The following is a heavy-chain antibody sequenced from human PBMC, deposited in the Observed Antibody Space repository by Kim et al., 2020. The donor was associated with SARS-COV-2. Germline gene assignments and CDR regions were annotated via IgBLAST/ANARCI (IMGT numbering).Heavy chain of an antibody. CDR1: GFTFSSYA. CDR2: ISYDGSNK. V-gene: IGHV3-30*04. CDR3: ARDLDVYNPNYYGMDV. Sequence: GGSLRLSCAASGFTFSSYAMHWVRQAPGKGLEWVAVISYDGSNKYYADSVKGRFTISRDNSKNTLYLQMNSLRAEDTAVYYCARDLDVYNPNYYGMDVWGQGTTVTVSS. D-gene: IGHD1-1*01. J-gene: IGHJ6*02.